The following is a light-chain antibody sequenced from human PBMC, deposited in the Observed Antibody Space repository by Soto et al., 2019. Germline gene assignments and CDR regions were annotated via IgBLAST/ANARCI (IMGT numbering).Light chain of an antibody. CDR1: SSDVGDYNY. V-gene: IGLV2-14*01. J-gene: IGLJ1*01. CDR3: KSYTSTSTPYV. Sequence: QSVLTQPASVSGSPGQSITISCTGTSSDVGDYNYVSWYQQHPGKAPKLMIYDVSSRPSGVSNRFSGSKSGSTASLTISGLQAADEADYYCKSYTSTSTPYVFGTGTKLTVL. CDR2: DVS.